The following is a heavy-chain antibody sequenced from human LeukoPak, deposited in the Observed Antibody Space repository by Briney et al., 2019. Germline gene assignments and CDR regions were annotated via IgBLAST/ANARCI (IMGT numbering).Heavy chain of an antibody. J-gene: IGHJ4*02. D-gene: IGHD1-26*01. CDR3: ARGPVVGATIRGWGHQVGLDY. CDR2: IYGDGST. CDR1: GFTVSSNY. V-gene: IGHV3-53*01. Sequence: GGSLRLSCAASGFTVSSNYMSWVRQVSGKGLEWVSIIYGDGSTYYADSLKGRFTISRDNSKNTLYLQMNSLRAEDTAVYYCARGPVVGATIRGWGHQVGLDYWGQGTLVTVSS.